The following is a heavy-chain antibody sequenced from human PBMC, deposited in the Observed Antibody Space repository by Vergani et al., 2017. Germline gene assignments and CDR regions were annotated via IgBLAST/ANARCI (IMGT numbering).Heavy chain of an antibody. D-gene: IGHD2-21*01. CDR2: ISNDGSKK. Sequence: QVQLAESGGGRVQPGRSLRLSCAASGFSFSSHAIHWVRQAPGKGLEWVAVISNDGSKKYYADSVKGRFTISRDNSKNTLDLQMNGLKTEDIGVYYCTTDPRYCGDCSCYWLRDHHYYGMDVWGQGTTVTVSS. J-gene: IGHJ6*02. V-gene: IGHV3-30*03. CDR3: TTDPRYCGDCSCYWLRDHHYYGMDV. CDR1: GFSFSSHA.